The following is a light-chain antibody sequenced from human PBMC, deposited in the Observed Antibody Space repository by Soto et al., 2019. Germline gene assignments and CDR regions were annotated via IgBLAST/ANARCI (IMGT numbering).Light chain of an antibody. Sequence: QSVLTQTPSASGTPGQTVTISCSGSSSNIGSNHVYWYQQFPGTAPKLLIYSNDQRPSGVPDRFSGSKSDTSASLAISGLRSDDEGEYYCAAWDASLRGVVFGGGTQLTVL. V-gene: IGLV1-47*02. CDR2: SND. CDR1: SSNIGSNH. CDR3: AAWDASLRGVV. J-gene: IGLJ2*01.